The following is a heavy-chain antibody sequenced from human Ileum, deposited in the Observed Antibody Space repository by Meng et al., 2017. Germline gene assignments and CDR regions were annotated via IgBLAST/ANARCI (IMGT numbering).Heavy chain of an antibody. CDR2: INTDTGNP. Sequence: QGQLLQYGSELKKPGASVKISCKASGYTFTKNGMNWVRQAPGQGLEWIGWINTDTGNPTYAQGFTGRFVFSLDTSVSTAYLQISSLKTEDTAVYYCAREPQRFDYWGQGTLVTVSS. V-gene: IGHV7-4-1*02. CDR3: AREPQRFDY. CDR1: GYTFTKNG. J-gene: IGHJ4*02.